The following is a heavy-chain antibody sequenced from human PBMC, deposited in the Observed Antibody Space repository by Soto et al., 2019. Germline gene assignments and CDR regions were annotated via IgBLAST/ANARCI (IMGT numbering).Heavy chain of an antibody. Sequence: ASVKVSCTASGYTFTNYVIHWVRQAPGQGLEWMGWIFGGSGNTEYSQKFQDRATITRDSSASTAYMELSSLTSEDTAVYLCTREDFWGLGTLVTVSS. J-gene: IGHJ4*02. V-gene: IGHV1-3*01. CDR3: TREDF. CDR1: GYTFTNYV. CDR2: IFGGSGNT.